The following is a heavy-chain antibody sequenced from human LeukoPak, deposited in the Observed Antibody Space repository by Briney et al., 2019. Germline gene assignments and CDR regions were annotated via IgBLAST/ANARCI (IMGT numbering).Heavy chain of an antibody. D-gene: IGHD3-9*01. V-gene: IGHV3-23*01. J-gene: IGHJ5*02. CDR2: ISGSGGST. Sequence: PGGSLRLSCAASGFTFSSYAMSWVRQAPGKGLEWVSAISGSGGSTYYADSVKGRFTISRDNSKNTLYLQMNSLRAEDTAVYYCAKWGQRYFDWLLDPSPRRFDPWGQGTLVTVSS. CDR3: AKWGQRYFDWLLDPSPRRFDP. CDR1: GFTFSSYA.